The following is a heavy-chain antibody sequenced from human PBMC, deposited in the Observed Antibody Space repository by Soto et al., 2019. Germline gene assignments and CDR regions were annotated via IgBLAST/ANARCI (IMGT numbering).Heavy chain of an antibody. CDR3: AKGAVAGTPTSYYYYGMDV. V-gene: IGHV1-69*12. J-gene: IGHJ6*02. Sequence: QVQPLQSGAEVKKPGSSVRVSCEASGGSFRTYAISWVRQAPGQGLEWMGEIIPIFNTVNYAQKFQGRVTITADESTTTVYMDLRSLRSEDTAVYYCAKGAVAGTPTSYYYYGMDVWGQGTTVTVS. CDR2: IIPIFNTV. D-gene: IGHD6-19*01. CDR1: GGSFRTYA.